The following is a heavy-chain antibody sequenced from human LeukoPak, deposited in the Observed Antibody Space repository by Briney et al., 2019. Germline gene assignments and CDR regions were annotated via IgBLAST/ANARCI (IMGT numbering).Heavy chain of an antibody. J-gene: IGHJ4*02. Sequence: SETLSLTCTVSGGSISSYYWSWIRQPPGKGLEWIGYIYYSGSTNYNPPLKSRVTISVDTSKNQFSLKLSSVTAADTAVYYCARDNGGFDYWGQGTLVTVSS. D-gene: IGHD3-16*01. CDR1: GGSISSYY. V-gene: IGHV4-59*01. CDR2: IYYSGST. CDR3: ARDNGGFDY.